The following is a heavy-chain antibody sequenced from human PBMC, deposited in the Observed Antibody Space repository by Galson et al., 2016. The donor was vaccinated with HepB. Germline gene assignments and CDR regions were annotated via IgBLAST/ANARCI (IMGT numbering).Heavy chain of an antibody. CDR2: IYWDYDK. J-gene: IGHJ4*02. V-gene: IGHV2-5*02. D-gene: IGHD2-15*01. CDR1: GFPLSTSAVA. CDR3: AHSHLTYCTGGSCKRLTPYFDF. Sequence: PALVKPTQTLTLTCSFSGFPLSTSAVAVGWIRQPPGKALEWLALIYWDYDKRSSPSLKNKVSITKDTSKNQVILTVTDMDPVDTATYYCAHSHLTYCTGGSCKRLTPYFDFWGQGILVTVSS.